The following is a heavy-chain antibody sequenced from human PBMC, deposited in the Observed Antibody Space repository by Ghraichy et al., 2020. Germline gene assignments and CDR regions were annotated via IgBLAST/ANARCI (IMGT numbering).Heavy chain of an antibody. CDR3: AAGPINIVGANGAFDI. CDR1: GFTFTSSA. V-gene: IGHV1-58*02. D-gene: IGHD1-26*01. J-gene: IGHJ3*02. Sequence: SLKVSCKASGFTFTSSAMQWVRQARGQRLEWIGWIVVGSGNTNYAQKFQERVTITRDMSTSTAYMELSSLRSEDTAVYYCAAGPINIVGANGAFDIWGQGTMITVSS. CDR2: IVVGSGNT.